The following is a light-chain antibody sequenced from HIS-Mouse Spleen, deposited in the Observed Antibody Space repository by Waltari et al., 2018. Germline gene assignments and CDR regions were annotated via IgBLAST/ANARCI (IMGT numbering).Light chain of an antibody. V-gene: IGLV1-47*01. J-gene: IGLJ3*02. CDR2: RNN. CDR3: AAWDDSLSGPNWV. CDR1: SPNIGSNY. Sequence: QSVLTQPPSASGTPGQRVTISCSGSSPNIGSNYVYWYHQLPGTAPKLLIYRNNQRPSGVPDRFSGSKSGTSASLAISGLRSEDEADYYCAAWDDSLSGPNWVFGGGTKLTVL.